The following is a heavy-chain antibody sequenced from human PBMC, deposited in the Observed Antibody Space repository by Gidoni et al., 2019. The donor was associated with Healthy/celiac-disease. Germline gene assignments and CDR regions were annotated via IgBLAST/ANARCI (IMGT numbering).Heavy chain of an antibody. J-gene: IGHJ4*02. V-gene: IGHV3-30*18. CDR2: ISYDGSNK. CDR1: GFPFSSYG. D-gene: IGHD5-18*01. CDR3: AKVDTAMVCLDY. Sequence: QVQLVESGGGVVQPGRSLSLSCAASGFPFSSYGMHWVRQAPGKGLEWVAVISYDGSNKYYADSVKGRFTISRDNSKNTLYLQMNSLRAEDTAVYYCAKVDTAMVCLDYWGQGTLVTVSS.